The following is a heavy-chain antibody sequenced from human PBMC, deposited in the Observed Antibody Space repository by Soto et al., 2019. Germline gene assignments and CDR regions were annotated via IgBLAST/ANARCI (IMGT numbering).Heavy chain of an antibody. CDR1: GGSFSGYY. J-gene: IGHJ6*02. CDR3: ERGRPDV. Sequence: SETLCLTCAVYGGSFSGYYWNWIRQPPGKGLEWIGEINHSGSTNYNPSLKSRVTISVDTSKNQFSLKLSSVTAADTAVYYCERGRPDVWGQGTTVTVSS. V-gene: IGHV4-34*01. CDR2: INHSGST.